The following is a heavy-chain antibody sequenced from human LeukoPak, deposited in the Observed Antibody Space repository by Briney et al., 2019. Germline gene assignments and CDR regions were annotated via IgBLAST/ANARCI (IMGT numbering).Heavy chain of an antibody. J-gene: IGHJ3*02. CDR2: ISWNSGRI. CDR3: AKAPSGDSSGYYTDAFDI. D-gene: IGHD3-22*01. V-gene: IGHV3-9*01. CDR1: GFTFNGYA. Sequence: PLRLSCAASGFTFNGYAMHWVRQAPGKGLEWVSGISWNSGRIGYADSVKGRFTISRDNAKNSLYLQMNSLRAEDTAFYYCAKAPSGDSSGYYTDAFDIWGQGTMVTVSS.